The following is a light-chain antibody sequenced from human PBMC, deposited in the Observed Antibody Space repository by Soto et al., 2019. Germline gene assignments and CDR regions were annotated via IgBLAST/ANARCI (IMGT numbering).Light chain of an antibody. V-gene: IGKV4-1*01. CDR1: QSVLYPSNNRNY. CDR2: WAS. CDR3: QQYYSNPIT. Sequence: DIVMTQSPDSLAVSLGERATINCKSSQSVLYPSNNRNYLAWYQQKPGQAPKLLIFWASTRESGVPDRFSGNGSGTDFTLTISGLQAEDVAVYYCQQYYSNPITFGPGTKLDIK. J-gene: IGKJ3*01.